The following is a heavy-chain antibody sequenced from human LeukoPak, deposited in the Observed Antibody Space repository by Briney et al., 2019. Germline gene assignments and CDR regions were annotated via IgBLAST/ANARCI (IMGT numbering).Heavy chain of an antibody. CDR1: GYSFTGFW. Sequence: GESLKISFKASGYSFTGFWIGWVRQMPGKGLEGMGIIYPYDSETRYSPSFQGQVTISADKSISTAYLQWSSLKASDTAMYYCARHIGYSAWNPDYWGQGTLVTVSS. CDR3: ARHIGYSAWNPDY. CDR2: IYPYDSET. V-gene: IGHV5-51*01. J-gene: IGHJ4*02. D-gene: IGHD5-18*01.